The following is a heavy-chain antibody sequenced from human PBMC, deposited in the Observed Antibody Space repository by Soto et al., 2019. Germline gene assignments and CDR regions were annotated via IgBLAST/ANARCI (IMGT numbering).Heavy chain of an antibody. CDR1: GYTLTELS. Sequence: RASVKVSCKVSGYTLTELSIHWVRQAPGEGLEWMGGFDLENGETIYAQRFQGRVTMTEESSADTPYMELSSLRSEDTAVYYCAIELRSSNQFDHWGQGGMVTGSS. CDR2: FDLENGET. J-gene: IGHJ4*02. V-gene: IGHV1-24*01. CDR3: AIELRSSNQFDH. D-gene: IGHD6-13*01.